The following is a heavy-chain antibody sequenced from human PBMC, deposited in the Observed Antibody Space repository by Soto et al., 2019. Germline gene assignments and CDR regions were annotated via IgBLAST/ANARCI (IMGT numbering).Heavy chain of an antibody. Sequence: SETLSLTCAVYGGSFSGYYLTWIRQPPGTGLEWIGEINHSGSTNYNPSLKSRVTISVDTSKNQFSLKLTSVTAADTAVYFCVRDRDLYRDMFHADLWGQGTLVTVSS. CDR1: GGSFSGYY. CDR2: INHSGST. V-gene: IGHV4-34*01. D-gene: IGHD3-10*02. J-gene: IGHJ4*01. CDR3: VRDRDLYRDMFHADL.